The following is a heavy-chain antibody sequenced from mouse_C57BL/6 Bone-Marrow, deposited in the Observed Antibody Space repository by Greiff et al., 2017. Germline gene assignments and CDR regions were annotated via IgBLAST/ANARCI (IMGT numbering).Heavy chain of an antibody. J-gene: IGHJ3*01. CDR1: GYSITSGYY. CDR2: ITYNGSN. D-gene: IGHD1-1*01. CDR3: ARDPHYYGSRPAGFAY. V-gene: IGHV3-6*01. Sequence: EVKLVESGPGLVKPSQSLSLTCSVTGYSITSGYYWNWNRQFPGNKLECMGYITYNGSNNYNPYLKNRTSITPDTSYNPSFLKLNPLTTEDTATYYCARDPHYYGSRPAGFAYWGQGTLVTVSA.